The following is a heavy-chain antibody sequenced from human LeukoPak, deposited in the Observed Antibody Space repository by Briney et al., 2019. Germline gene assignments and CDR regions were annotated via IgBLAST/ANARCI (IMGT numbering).Heavy chain of an antibody. V-gene: IGHV3-30*18. D-gene: IGHD7-27*01. CDR3: AKETGFDY. Sequence: GGSLRLSCAASGFTFSSYGMHWVRQAPGKGLEWVAVISYDGSNKYYADSVKGRFTISRDNSKNTLYLQMNSLRAEDTAVYYCAKETGFDYWGQGTLVTVSS. CDR1: GFTFSSYG. CDR2: ISYDGSNK. J-gene: IGHJ4*02.